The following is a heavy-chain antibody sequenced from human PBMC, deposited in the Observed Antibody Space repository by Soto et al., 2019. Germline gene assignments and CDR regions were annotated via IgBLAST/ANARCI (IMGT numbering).Heavy chain of an antibody. V-gene: IGHV3-7*03. CDR1: GFTFSSYW. Sequence: EVQLVESGGGLVQPGGSLRLSCAASGFTFSSYWMSWVRQAPGKGLEWVANIKQDGSEKYYVDSVKGRFTISRDNAKNSLYLQMNGPRADETSWYYCARGRIFQGGQGTLVTVSS. CDR2: IKQDGSEK. J-gene: IGHJ4*02. CDR3: ARGRIFQ. D-gene: IGHD2-15*01.